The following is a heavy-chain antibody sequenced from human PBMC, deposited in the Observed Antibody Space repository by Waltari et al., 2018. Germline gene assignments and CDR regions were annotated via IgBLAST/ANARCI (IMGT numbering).Heavy chain of an antibody. V-gene: IGHV3-7*03. CDR1: GFTFSNEW. CDR3: SRRLDA. CDR2: IKTDGSEK. Sequence: EVQLVESGGGLVQPGGSLRLSCAASGFTFSNEWMDWVRQAPGKGLEWVANIKTDGSEKYSVESVKGRFTISRDNAKNSVYLQMNSLRVEDTAVYYCSRRLDAWGQGTTVTVSS. J-gene: IGHJ6*02.